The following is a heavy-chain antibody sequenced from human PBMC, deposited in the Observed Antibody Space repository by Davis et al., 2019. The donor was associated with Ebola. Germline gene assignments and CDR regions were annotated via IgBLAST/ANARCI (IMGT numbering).Heavy chain of an antibody. D-gene: IGHD3/OR15-3a*01. V-gene: IGHV4-59*12. CDR3: ARAEVGHASPFDC. Sequence: SETLSLTCSASGGSINNYFWSWIRQPPGKGLEWIGYIYYSGSTTYNPSLKSRVAISLDMSKNQFSLKLRSVTAADTAVYYCARAEVGHASPFDCWGQGTLVTVSS. J-gene: IGHJ4*02. CDR1: GGSINNYF. CDR2: IYYSGST.